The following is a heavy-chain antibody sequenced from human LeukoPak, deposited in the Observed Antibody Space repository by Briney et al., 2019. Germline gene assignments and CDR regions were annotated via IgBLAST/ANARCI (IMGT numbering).Heavy chain of an antibody. CDR3: ARAVGSAGY. V-gene: IGHV3-21*01. CDR1: GFTCSGYS. CDR2: ISSSSSYI. Sequence: GGSLSFSCAASGFTCSGYSMNWVSQAPGKGLEWVSSISSSSSYIYYADSVKGRFTISRDNAKNSLYLQMNSLRAEDTAVYYCARAVGSAGYWGEGPLVTVSS. D-gene: IGHD6-25*01. J-gene: IGHJ4*02.